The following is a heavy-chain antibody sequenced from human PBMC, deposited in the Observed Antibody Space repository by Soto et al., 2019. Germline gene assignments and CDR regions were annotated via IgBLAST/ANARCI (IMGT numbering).Heavy chain of an antibody. D-gene: IGHD2-15*01. V-gene: IGHV3-23*01. CDR3: ARRAVTSGGSDI. J-gene: IGHJ3*02. Sequence: EVQLLESGGGLVQPGGSPRLSCAASGFTFSNHAMTWVRRAPGKGLEWVSTISAGGGSTYYADSVKGRLAISRDNSKNTLSLQMNSLSAEDTAIYYCARRAVTSGGSDIWGQGTVVTVSS. CDR1: GFTFSNHA. CDR2: ISAGGGST.